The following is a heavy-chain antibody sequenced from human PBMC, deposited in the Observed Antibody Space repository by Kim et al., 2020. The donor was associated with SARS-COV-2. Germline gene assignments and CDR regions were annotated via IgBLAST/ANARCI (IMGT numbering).Heavy chain of an antibody. Sequence: LKSRVTISVDTSKNQFSLKRSSVTAADTAVYYCARAPKSNSCGDHASVLDYWGQGTLVTVSS. V-gene: IGHV4-34*01. J-gene: IGHJ4*02. D-gene: IGHD4-17*01. CDR3: ARAPKSNSCGDHASVLDY.